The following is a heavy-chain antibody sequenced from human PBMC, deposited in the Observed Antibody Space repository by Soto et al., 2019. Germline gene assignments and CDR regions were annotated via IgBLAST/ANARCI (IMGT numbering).Heavy chain of an antibody. J-gene: IGHJ6*03. CDR3: ARVDYGDYVGYYYYYMDV. V-gene: IGHV3-66*01. CDR1: GFTVSSNY. Sequence: LRLSCAASGFTVSSNYMSWVRQAPGKGLEWVSVIYSGGSTYYADSVKGRFTISRDNSKNTLYLQMNSLRAEDTAVYYCARVDYGDYVGYYYYYMDVWGKGTTVTVSS. D-gene: IGHD4-17*01. CDR2: IYSGGST.